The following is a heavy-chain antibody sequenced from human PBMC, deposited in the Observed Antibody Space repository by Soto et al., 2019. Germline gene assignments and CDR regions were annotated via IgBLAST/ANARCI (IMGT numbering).Heavy chain of an antibody. CDR3: AKPRESGWFSAEYFQH. Sequence: HPGGSLRLSCAASGVSLSSYARNWVRQAPGKGLEWVSVISGSGGSTYYADSVKGRFTISRDNSKNTLYLQMNSLRAEDTAVYYSAKPRESGWFSAEYFQHWGQGTLVTVSS. CDR2: ISGSGGST. CDR1: GVSLSSYA. V-gene: IGHV3-23*01. J-gene: IGHJ1*01. D-gene: IGHD6-19*01.